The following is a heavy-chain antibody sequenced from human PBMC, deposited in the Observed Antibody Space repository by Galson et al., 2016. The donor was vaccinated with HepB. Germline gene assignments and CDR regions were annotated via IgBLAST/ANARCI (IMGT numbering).Heavy chain of an antibody. Sequence: SLRLSCAASGLTFSSYAFHWVRQAPGKGLEWVAIISYDGDQKYYAEFVKGRFTTSRDNSKNTVYLRLNSLRADDTAVYYCARDFAAGTGMVNSGGVDVWGQGTTVTVSS. J-gene: IGHJ6*02. CDR3: ARDFAAGTGMVNSGGVDV. CDR2: ISYDGDQK. V-gene: IGHV3-30-3*01. CDR1: GLTFSSYA. D-gene: IGHD5-18*01.